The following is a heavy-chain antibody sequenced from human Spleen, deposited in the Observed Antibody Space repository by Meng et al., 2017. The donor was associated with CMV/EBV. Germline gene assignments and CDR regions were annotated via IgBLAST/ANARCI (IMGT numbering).Heavy chain of an antibody. CDR1: GFIVSAKY. CDR3: ARVPKYDYDSSDAFDI. V-gene: IGHV3-66*02. D-gene: IGHD3-22*01. CDR2: LYSGGNT. Sequence: GESLKISCAASGFIVSAKYVSWIRQAPGKGLEWVSVLYSGGNTYYGGSVRGRFTISIDKSENTLYLQMNSLRREDTAVYYCARVPKYDYDSSDAFDIWGQGSMVTVSS. J-gene: IGHJ3*02.